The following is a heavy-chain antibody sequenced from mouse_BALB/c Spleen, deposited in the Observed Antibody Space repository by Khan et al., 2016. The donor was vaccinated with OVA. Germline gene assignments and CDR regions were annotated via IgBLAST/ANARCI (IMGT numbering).Heavy chain of an antibody. J-gene: IGHJ4*01. CDR1: GYTFTTAG. Sequence: QIQLVQSGPELKKPGETVRISCKASGYTFTTAGIQWVQKMPGKGLKWIGWINTHSGVPKYAEDFKGRFAFSLEISVSTAYLQITNLKNEDTATYCCARGGAAYYRNDGGAMEYWGQGTSGTVSS. V-gene: IGHV9-4*02. CDR3: ARGGAAYYRNDGGAMEY. D-gene: IGHD2-14*01. CDR2: INTHSGVP.